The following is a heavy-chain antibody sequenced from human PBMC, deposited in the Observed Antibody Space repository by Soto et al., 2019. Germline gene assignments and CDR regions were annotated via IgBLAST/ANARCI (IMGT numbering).Heavy chain of an antibody. CDR3: AREGVVGPYYYYGMDV. CDR1: GGSISSYY. Sequence: SETLSLTCTVSGGSISSYYWSWIRQPAGKGLKWIGRIYTSGSTNYNPSLKSRVTMSVDTSKNQFSLKLSSVTAADTAVYYCAREGVVGPYYYYGMDVWGQGTTVTVSS. V-gene: IGHV4-4*07. D-gene: IGHD2-15*01. CDR2: IYTSGST. J-gene: IGHJ6*02.